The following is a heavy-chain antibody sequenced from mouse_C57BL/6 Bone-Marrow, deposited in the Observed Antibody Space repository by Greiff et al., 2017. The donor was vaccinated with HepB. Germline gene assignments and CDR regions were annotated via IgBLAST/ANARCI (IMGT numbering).Heavy chain of an antibody. CDR3: ARERAWDCFAY. Sequence: QVQLKQPGAELVKPGASAKLSCKASGYTFTSYWMHWVKQRPGRGLEWIGRIDPNSGGTKYNEKFKSKATLTVDKPSSTAYMQLSSLTSEDSAVYYCARERAWDCFAYWGQGTLVTVSA. CDR2: IDPNSGGT. V-gene: IGHV1-72*01. CDR1: GYTFTSYW. J-gene: IGHJ3*01. D-gene: IGHD4-1*01.